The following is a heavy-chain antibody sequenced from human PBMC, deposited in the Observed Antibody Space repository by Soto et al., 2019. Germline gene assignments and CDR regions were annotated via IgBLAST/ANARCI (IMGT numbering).Heavy chain of an antibody. CDR1: GFTFSSYA. D-gene: IGHD6-6*01. V-gene: IGHV3-23*01. J-gene: IGHJ3*02. Sequence: GGSLRLSCAASGFTFSSYAMSLVRQAPGKGLEWVSAISGSGGSTYYADSVKGRFTISRDNSKNTLYLQMNSLRAEDTAVYYCAKAQFEYSSSSVAFDIWCQGTMLTVSS. CDR2: ISGSGGST. CDR3: AKAQFEYSSSSVAFDI.